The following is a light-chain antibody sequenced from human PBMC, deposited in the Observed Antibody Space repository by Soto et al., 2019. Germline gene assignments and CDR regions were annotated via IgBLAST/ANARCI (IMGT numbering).Light chain of an antibody. J-gene: IGKJ1*01. CDR1: QTISSW. CDR2: KAS. CDR3: QHYNSYSEA. Sequence: DIPMTQSPSALSGSVGYRVTITCRASQTISSWLAWYQQKPGKAPKLLIYKASTLKSGVPSRFSGSGSGTEFTLTISSLQHDDFATYYCQHYNSYSEAFGQGTKVDIK. V-gene: IGKV1-5*03.